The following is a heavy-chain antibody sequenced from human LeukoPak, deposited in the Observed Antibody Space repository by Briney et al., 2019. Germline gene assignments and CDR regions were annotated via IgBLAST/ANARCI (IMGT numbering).Heavy chain of an antibody. Sequence: SETLSLTCTVSGGSISSYYWSWIRQPPGKGLEWIGHIYYSGSTNYNPSLKSRVTISVDTSENQFSLKLSSVTAADTAVYYCAKCILTGYYKGYMDVWGKGTTVTISS. J-gene: IGHJ6*03. V-gene: IGHV4-59*12. CDR2: IYYSGST. CDR1: GGSISSYY. CDR3: AKCILTGYYKGYMDV. D-gene: IGHD3-9*01.